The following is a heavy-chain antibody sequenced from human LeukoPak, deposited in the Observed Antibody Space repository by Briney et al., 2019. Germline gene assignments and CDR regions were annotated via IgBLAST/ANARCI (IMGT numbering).Heavy chain of an antibody. D-gene: IGHD3-22*01. CDR3: ARCSGYSRQDFDY. J-gene: IGHJ4*02. CDR2: INPNSGGT. Sequence: ASVTVSCKASGYTFTGYYMHWVRQAPGKDLEWMGWINPNSGGTNYAQKFQGRVTMTRDTSITTAYMDLSRLRSDDTALYYCARCSGYSRQDFDYWGQGTLVTVSS. V-gene: IGHV1-2*02. CDR1: GYTFTGYY.